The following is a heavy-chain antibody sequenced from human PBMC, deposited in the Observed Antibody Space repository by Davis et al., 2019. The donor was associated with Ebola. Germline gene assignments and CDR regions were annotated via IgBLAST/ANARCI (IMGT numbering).Heavy chain of an antibody. CDR3: ATETYYYDSSGYGGRYFDY. CDR1: GGTFSSYA. Sequence: AASVKVSCKASGGTFSSYAISWVRQAPGKGLEWMGGFDPEDGETIYAQKFQGRVTMTEDTSTDTAYMELSSLRSEDTAVYYCATETYYYDSSGYGGRYFDYWGQGTLVTVSS. D-gene: IGHD3-22*01. V-gene: IGHV1-24*01. CDR2: FDPEDGET. J-gene: IGHJ4*02.